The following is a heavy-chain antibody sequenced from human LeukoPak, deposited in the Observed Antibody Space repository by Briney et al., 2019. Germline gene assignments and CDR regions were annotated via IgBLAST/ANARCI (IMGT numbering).Heavy chain of an antibody. CDR2: IIPIFGTA. J-gene: IGHJ5*02. CDR1: GGTFSSYA. Sequence: GASVKVSCKASGGTFSSYAISWVRQAPGQGLEWMGGIIPIFGTANYAQKFQGRVTITADESTSTAYMELSSLRSEDTAVYHCARDGGLEQSPDAPPFDPWGQGTLVTVSS. V-gene: IGHV1-69*13. CDR3: ARDGGLEQSPDAPPFDP. D-gene: IGHD1/OR15-1a*01.